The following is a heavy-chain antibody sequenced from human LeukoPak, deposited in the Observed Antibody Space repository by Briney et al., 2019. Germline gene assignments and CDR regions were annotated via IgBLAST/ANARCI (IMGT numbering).Heavy chain of an antibody. CDR1: GGTFSSYA. CDR3: ATDQRRGYYYAA. V-gene: IGHV1-69*06. Sequence: SVKVSCKASGGTFSSYAISWVRQAPGQGLEWMGGIIPIFGTANYAQKFQGRVTMTEDTSTDTAYMELSSLRSEDTAVYYCATDQRRGYYYAAWGQGTLVTVSS. CDR2: IIPIFGTA. D-gene: IGHD3-22*01. J-gene: IGHJ4*02.